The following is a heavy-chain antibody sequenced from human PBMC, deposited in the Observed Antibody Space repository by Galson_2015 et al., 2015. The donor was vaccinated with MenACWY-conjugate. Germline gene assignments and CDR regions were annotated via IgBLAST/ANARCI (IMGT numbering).Heavy chain of an antibody. V-gene: IGHV3-7*03. CDR1: GFTFSSSW. J-gene: IGHJ4*02. D-gene: IGHD6-6*01. Sequence: SLRLSCATSGFTFSSSWMSWVRQAPGRGLEWVANINQDGNEKNHVDSVKGRFTISRDNAKNSLYLQMNSLRAEDTAVYYRATGGFRPDYWGQGTLVTVSS. CDR2: INQDGNEK. CDR3: ATGGFRPDY.